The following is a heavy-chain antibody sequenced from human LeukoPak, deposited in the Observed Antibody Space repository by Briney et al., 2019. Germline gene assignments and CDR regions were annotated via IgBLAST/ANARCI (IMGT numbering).Heavy chain of an antibody. V-gene: IGHV3-9*01. J-gene: IGHJ4*02. D-gene: IGHD3-3*01. CDR3: AKDGWSGYPRGYFDY. Sequence: GGSLRLSCAASGFTFDDYAMHWVRQAPGKGLEWVSGISWNSGSIGYADSVKGRFTISRDNAKNSLYLQMNSLRAEDTALYCCAKDGWSGYPRGYFDYWGQGTLVTVSS. CDR1: GFTFDDYA. CDR2: ISWNSGSI.